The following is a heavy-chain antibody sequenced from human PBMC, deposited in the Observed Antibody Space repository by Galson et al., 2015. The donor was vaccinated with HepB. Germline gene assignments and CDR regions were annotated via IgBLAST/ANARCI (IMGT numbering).Heavy chain of an antibody. CDR3: ARGTTVVSLWANPECYFDY. CDR1: GYTFTSYA. Sequence: SEQVSCQASGYTFTSYAMHWVRPAAGQGLEGMGWINKKNEKSKQAQGFTGRFVFSLDTSVSTAYLQISSLKAEDTAVYYCARGTTVVSLWANPECYFDYWGQGTLVTVSS. J-gene: IGHJ4*02. D-gene: IGHD4-23*01. V-gene: IGHV7-4-1*02. CDR2: INKKNEKS.